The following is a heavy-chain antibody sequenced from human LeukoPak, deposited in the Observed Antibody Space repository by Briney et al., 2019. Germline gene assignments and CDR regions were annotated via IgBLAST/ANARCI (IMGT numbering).Heavy chain of an antibody. CDR3: AREGKDYSNYVAFDI. Sequence: GGSLRLSCAASGFTFSSYSMNWVRQAPGKGLEWVSYISSSSSTIYYADSVKGRFTISRDNAKNSLYLQTNSLRAEDTAVYYCAREGKDYSNYVAFDIWGQGTMVTVSS. V-gene: IGHV3-48*01. J-gene: IGHJ3*02. CDR2: ISSSSSTI. D-gene: IGHD4-11*01. CDR1: GFTFSSYS.